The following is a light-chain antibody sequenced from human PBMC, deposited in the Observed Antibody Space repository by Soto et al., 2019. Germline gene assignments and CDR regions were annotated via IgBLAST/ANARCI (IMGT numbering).Light chain of an antibody. V-gene: IGLV1-47*01. Sequence: QSVLTQPPSASGTPGQRVTISCSGSSSNIGSNFVYWYQQFPGTAPKLLIYRNNQRPSGVPDRFSGSKSGTSASLAISGLPSEDEADYYCAAWDDSLNGVVFGGGTKLTVL. J-gene: IGLJ3*02. CDR2: RNN. CDR1: SSNIGSNF. CDR3: AAWDDSLNGVV.